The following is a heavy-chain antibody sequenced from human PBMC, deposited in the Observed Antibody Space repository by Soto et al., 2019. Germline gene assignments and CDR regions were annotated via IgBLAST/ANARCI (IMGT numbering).Heavy chain of an antibody. CDR2: IYYSGST. J-gene: IGHJ6*02. D-gene: IGHD3-10*01. V-gene: IGHV4-31*03. CDR3: ARDQRFGAYYYYGMDV. Sequence: QVQLQESGPGLVKPSQTLSLTCTVSGGSISSGGYYWSWIRQHPGKGLEWIGYIYYSGSTYYNPSLKSRVTISVDTSKNQFSLKLSSVTAADTAVYYCARDQRFGAYYYYGMDVWGQGTTVTVSS. CDR1: GGSISSGGYY.